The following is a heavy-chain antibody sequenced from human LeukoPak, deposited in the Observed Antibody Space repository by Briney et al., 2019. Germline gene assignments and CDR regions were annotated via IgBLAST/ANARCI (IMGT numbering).Heavy chain of an antibody. V-gene: IGHV3-23*01. CDR3: AKEPSWNYYYSYSMDV. J-gene: IGHJ6*03. CDR2: ISGNGIST. Sequence: PGGSLRLSCAASGFTFTNYAMSWVRQAPGKGLEWVSGISGNGISTYYADSVKGRFTTSRDNSKSPLYLQMDSLRADDTAVYYCAKEPSWNYYYSYSMDVWGKGTTVTVSS. D-gene: IGHD1-1*01. CDR1: GFTFTNYA.